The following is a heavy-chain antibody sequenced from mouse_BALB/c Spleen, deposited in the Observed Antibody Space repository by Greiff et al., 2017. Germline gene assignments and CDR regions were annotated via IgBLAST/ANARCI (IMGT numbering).Heavy chain of an antibody. Sequence: EVQLKQSGPELVKPGASVKIPCKASGYTFTDYNMDWVKQSHGKSLEWIGDINPNNGGTIYNQKFKGKATLTVDKSSSTAYMELRSLTSEDTAVYYCAREGYYGSSLYWYFDVWGAGTTVTVSS. CDR1: GYTFTDYN. CDR3: AREGYYGSSLYWYFDV. D-gene: IGHD1-1*01. V-gene: IGHV1-18*01. J-gene: IGHJ1*01. CDR2: INPNNGGT.